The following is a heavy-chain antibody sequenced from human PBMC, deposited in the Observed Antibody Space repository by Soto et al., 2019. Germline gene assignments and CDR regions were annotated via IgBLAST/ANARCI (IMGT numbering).Heavy chain of an antibody. CDR3: AREEHYDSSGYPPAFDI. CDR2: IYYSGST. V-gene: IGHV4-31*03. CDR1: GGSISSGGYY. D-gene: IGHD3-22*01. Sequence: SETLSLTCTVSGGSISSGGYYWSWIRQHPGKGLEWIGYIYYSGSTYYNPSLKSRVTISVDTSKNQFSLKLSSVTAADTAVYYCAREEHYDSSGYPPAFDIWGQGTMVTV. J-gene: IGHJ3*02.